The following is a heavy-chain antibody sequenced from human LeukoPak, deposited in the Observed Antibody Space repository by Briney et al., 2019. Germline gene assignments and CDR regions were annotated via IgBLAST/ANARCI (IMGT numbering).Heavy chain of an antibody. J-gene: IGHJ3*02. CDR3: AKDWNDVGSDAFHI. CDR1: GFTFNSTA. Sequence: GGSLRLSCAASGFTFNSTAISSVRQAPGKGLELVSAISGSAANTYYADSVKGRFSISRDNSKNTLYLQMNTLRAEDTAIYFCAKDWNDVGSDAFHIWGKGTMVTVSS. D-gene: IGHD1-1*01. V-gene: IGHV3-23*01. CDR2: ISGSAANT.